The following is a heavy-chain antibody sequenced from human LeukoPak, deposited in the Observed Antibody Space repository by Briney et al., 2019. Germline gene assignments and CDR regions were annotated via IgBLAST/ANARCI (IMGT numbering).Heavy chain of an antibody. CDR2: IWYDGSNK. Sequence: GGSLRLSCAASGFTFSSYGMNWVRQAPGKGLEWVAVIWYDGSNKYYGDSVKGRFTIPKDNSKNTVSLQMNSLRVEDTAVYYCARLGSSWSFDYWGQGTLVTVSS. CDR3: ARLGSSWSFDY. V-gene: IGHV3-33*01. J-gene: IGHJ4*02. D-gene: IGHD6-13*01. CDR1: GFTFSSYG.